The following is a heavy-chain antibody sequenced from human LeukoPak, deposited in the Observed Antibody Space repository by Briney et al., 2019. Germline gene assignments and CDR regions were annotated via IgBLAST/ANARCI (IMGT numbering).Heavy chain of an antibody. CDR2: IYHSGST. V-gene: IGHV4-30-2*01. Sequence: QPSQTLSLTCTVSGDSISSGGYYWRWIRQPPGKGLEWIGYIYHSGSTYYNPSLKSRVTISVDRSKNQLSLKLSSVTAADTAVYYCARGSLNWGQGTLVTVSS. J-gene: IGHJ4*02. CDR1: GDSISSGGYY. CDR3: ARGSLN.